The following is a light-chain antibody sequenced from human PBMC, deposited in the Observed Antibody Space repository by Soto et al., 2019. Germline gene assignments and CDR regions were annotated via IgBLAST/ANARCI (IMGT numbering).Light chain of an antibody. CDR3: QQSYSTPIT. Sequence: DIQMTQSPSSLSASVGDRVTITCRASQSISSYLTWYQQKPGKAPKVLIYAASSLQIGVPSRFSGSGSGTEFTLTIRSLQPEDFATYYCQQSYSTPITVGQGTRLEIK. CDR2: AAS. V-gene: IGKV1-39*01. CDR1: QSISSY. J-gene: IGKJ5*01.